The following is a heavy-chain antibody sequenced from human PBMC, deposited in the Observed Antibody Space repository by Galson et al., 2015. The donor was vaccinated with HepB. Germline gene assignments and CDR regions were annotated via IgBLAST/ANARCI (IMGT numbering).Heavy chain of an antibody. D-gene: IGHD4-23*01. J-gene: IGHJ4*02. CDR3: ATRTVDYGGNLLYFRDDY. CDR2: IIPIFGTA. V-gene: IGHV1-69*13. CDR1: GGTFSSYA. Sequence: SVKVSCKASGGTFSSYAISWVRQAPGQGLEWMGGIIPIFGTANYAQKFQGRVTITADESTSTAYMELSSLRSEDTAVYYCATRTVDYGGNLLYFRDDYWGQGTLVTVSS.